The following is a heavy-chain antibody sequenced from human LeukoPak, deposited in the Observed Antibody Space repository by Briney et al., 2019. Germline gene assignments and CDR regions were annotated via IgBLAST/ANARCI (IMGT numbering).Heavy chain of an antibody. CDR3: ASAYGSGRILDP. Sequence: SETLSLTCTVSGGSISSYYWGWIRQPPGKGLEWIGYIYYSGSTNYNPSLKSRVTISVDTSKNQFSLKLSSVTAADTAVYYCASAYGSGRILDPWGQGTLVTVSS. CDR2: IYYSGST. J-gene: IGHJ5*02. CDR1: GGSISSYY. D-gene: IGHD3-10*01. V-gene: IGHV4-59*01.